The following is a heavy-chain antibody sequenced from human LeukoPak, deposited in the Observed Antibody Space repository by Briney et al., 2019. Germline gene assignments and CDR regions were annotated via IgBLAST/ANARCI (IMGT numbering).Heavy chain of an antibody. CDR1: GFTFSSYA. Sequence: GGSLRLSCAASGFTFSSYAMSWVRQAPGKGLEWVSAISGSGGSTYYADSVKGRFTISRDNSKNTLYLRMNSLRAEDTAVYYCAKDGSASPMVAATGDYWGQGTLVTVSS. V-gene: IGHV3-23*01. CDR3: AKDGSASPMVAATGDY. D-gene: IGHD2-15*01. CDR2: ISGSGGST. J-gene: IGHJ4*02.